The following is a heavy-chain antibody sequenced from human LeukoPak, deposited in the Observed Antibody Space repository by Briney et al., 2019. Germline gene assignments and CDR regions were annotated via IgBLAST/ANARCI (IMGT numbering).Heavy chain of an antibody. V-gene: IGHV4-59*08. D-gene: IGHD6-13*01. CDR2: IYYSGNT. J-gene: IGHJ3*02. CDR1: GGSISSYY. Sequence: SETLSLTCTVSGGSISSYYWSWIRQPPGKGLEWIGYIYYSGNTNQNPSLKSRVTISVDTSKNQFSLRLTSVTAADTAVYYCARRVATAPMYAFDIWGQGTLVTVSS. CDR3: ARRVATAPMYAFDI.